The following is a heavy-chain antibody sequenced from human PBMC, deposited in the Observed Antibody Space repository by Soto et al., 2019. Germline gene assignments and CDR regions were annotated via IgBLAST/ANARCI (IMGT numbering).Heavy chain of an antibody. CDR1: GFTFSSYA. CDR2: ISGSGGST. Sequence: GGSLRLSCAASGFTFSSYAMSWVRQAPGKGLEWVSAISGSGGSTYYADSVKGRFTISRDNSKNTLYLQMNSLRVEDTAVYYCAKDRGFYDYIWGSYRFYYFDYWGQGTRVTVSS. J-gene: IGHJ4*02. V-gene: IGHV3-23*01. CDR3: AKDRGFYDYIWGSYRFYYFDY. D-gene: IGHD3-16*02.